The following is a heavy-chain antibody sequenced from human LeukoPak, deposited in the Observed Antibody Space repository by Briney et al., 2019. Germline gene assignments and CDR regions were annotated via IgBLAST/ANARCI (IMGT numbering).Heavy chain of an antibody. V-gene: IGHV4-4*09. Sequence: ASETLSLTCTVSGGSISSYYWSWIRQPPGKGLEWIGYIYTSGSTNYNPSLKSRATISVDTSKNQFSLKLSSVTAADTAVYYCARHFPEMATIPGHFDYWGQGTLVTVSS. J-gene: IGHJ4*02. CDR2: IYTSGST. CDR3: ARHFPEMATIPGHFDY. D-gene: IGHD5-24*01. CDR1: GGSISSYY.